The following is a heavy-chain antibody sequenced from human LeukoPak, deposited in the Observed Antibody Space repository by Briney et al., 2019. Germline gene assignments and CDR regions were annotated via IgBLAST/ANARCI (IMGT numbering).Heavy chain of an antibody. CDR1: GYTFTSYD. CDR2: MNPNSGNT. Sequence: ASVKVSCKASGYTFTSYDINWVRQATGQGLEWMGWMNPNSGNTGYAQKFQGRVTITRNTSISTAYMELSSLRSEDTAVYYCARGAIVGATGDWFDPWGQGTLATVSS. J-gene: IGHJ5*02. D-gene: IGHD1-26*01. CDR3: ARGAIVGATGDWFDP. V-gene: IGHV1-8*01.